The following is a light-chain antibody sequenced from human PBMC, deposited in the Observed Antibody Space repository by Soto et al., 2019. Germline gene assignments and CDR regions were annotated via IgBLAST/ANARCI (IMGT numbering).Light chain of an antibody. Sequence: DIQMTQSPPTLSASVGDRVTISCRASESITNWLAWYQHKPGKAPKLLIYKASSLESEVPSRFSGSGSGTEFTLTISSLQPDDFATYYCQQYKSPPWTFGQGTKV. CDR1: ESITNW. J-gene: IGKJ1*01. V-gene: IGKV1-5*03. CDR3: QQYKSPPWT. CDR2: KAS.